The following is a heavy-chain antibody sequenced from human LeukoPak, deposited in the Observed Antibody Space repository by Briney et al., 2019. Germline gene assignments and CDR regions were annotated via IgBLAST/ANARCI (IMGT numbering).Heavy chain of an antibody. V-gene: IGHV4-59*12. CDR2: IFHSGST. J-gene: IGHJ3*02. CDR3: AREFDYGDYTGAFDI. Sequence: SETLSLTCTVSGGSISSYYWSWIRQPPGKGLEWIGYIFHSGSTNYNPSLNSRVTMSLDTSKKQFSLNLSSLTAADTAVYYCAREFDYGDYTGAFDIWGQGTMVTVSS. D-gene: IGHD4-17*01. CDR1: GGSISSYY.